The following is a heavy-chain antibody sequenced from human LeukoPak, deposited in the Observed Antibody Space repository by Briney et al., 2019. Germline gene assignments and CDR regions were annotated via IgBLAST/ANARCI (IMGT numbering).Heavy chain of an antibody. CDR3: AKGQELDDGVFDS. D-gene: IGHD1-1*01. CDR2: IRSNGDTA. CDR1: GFTLSRIA. Sequence: GGSLRLSCAASGFTLSRIAMTWVRQAPGKGLECVSTIRSNGDTAYNADSVRGRFAISRDNSKNALFLQMNSLRVEDTAIYYCAKGQELDDGVFDSWGQGTLVTVSS. V-gene: IGHV3-23*01. J-gene: IGHJ4*02.